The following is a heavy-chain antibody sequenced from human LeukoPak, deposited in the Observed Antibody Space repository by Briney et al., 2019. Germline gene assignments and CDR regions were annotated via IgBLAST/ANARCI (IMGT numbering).Heavy chain of an antibody. Sequence: GGSLRLSCAASGFTVSTKYMNWVRQAPGKGLEWVSIIYSGATTYYADSVKGRFTITRDTSKNTLSLQMNSLRAEDTAVYFCARVGDHFHWNLDLWGRGTLVSVSS. CDR3: ARVGDHFHWNLDL. J-gene: IGHJ2*01. CDR1: GFTVSTKY. D-gene: IGHD3-3*02. V-gene: IGHV3-53*01. CDR2: IYSGATT.